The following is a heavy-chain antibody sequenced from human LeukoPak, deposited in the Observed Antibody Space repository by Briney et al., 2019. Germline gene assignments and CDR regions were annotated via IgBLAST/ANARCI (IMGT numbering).Heavy chain of an antibody. Sequence: PSETLTLTCTVSGGSISSYYWSWIRQPPGKGLEWIGYIYYSGSTNYNPSLKSRVTISVDTSKNQFSLKLSSVTAADTAVYYCARQTDYYDSSGVMDVWGQGTTVTVSS. CDR3: ARQTDYYDSSGVMDV. D-gene: IGHD3-22*01. J-gene: IGHJ6*02. CDR1: GGSISSYY. V-gene: IGHV4-59*08. CDR2: IYYSGST.